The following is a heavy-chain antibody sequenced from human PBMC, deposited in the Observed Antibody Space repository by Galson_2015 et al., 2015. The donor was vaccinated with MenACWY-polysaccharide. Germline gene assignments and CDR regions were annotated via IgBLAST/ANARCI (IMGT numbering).Heavy chain of an antibody. CDR1: GFTFSNYA. Sequence: SLRLSCAASGFTFSNYAMSWVRQAPGKGLEWVSAISGTGGNTYYADSVRGRVTISGDNSKNTLHLQVNSLRAEDTAVYYCAKDRGPDTSGWAEAFDMWGQGTMVTVSS. D-gene: IGHD6-19*01. CDR3: AKDRGPDTSGWAEAFDM. CDR2: ISGTGGNT. J-gene: IGHJ3*02. V-gene: IGHV3-23*01.